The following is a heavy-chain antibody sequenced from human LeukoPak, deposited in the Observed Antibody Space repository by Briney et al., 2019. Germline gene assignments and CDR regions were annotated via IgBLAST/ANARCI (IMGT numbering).Heavy chain of an antibody. J-gene: IGHJ4*02. CDR3: ARDYYYDSSGYYVQ. D-gene: IGHD3-22*01. Sequence: ASVKDSCKASGYTFTGYYMHWVRQAPGQGLELMGRINPNSGGTNYAQKFQGRVTMTRDTSISTAYMELSRLRSYDTAVYYCARDYYYDSSGYYVQWGQGTLVTVSS. CDR2: INPNSGGT. CDR1: GYTFTGYY. V-gene: IGHV1-2*06.